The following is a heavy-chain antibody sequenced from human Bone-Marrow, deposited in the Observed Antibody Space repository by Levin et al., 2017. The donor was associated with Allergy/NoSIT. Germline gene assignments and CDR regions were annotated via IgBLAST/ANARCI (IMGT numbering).Heavy chain of an antibody. J-gene: IGHJ4*02. V-gene: IGHV4-31*03. Sequence: PSETLSLTCTVSGGSISSGGYYWSWIRQHPGKGLEWIGYIYYSGSTYYNPSLKSRVTISVDTSKNQFSLKLSSVTAADTAVYYCARVPSSGWPHFDYWGQGTLVTVSS. CDR1: GGSISSGGYY. D-gene: IGHD6-19*01. CDR2: IYYSGST. CDR3: ARVPSSGWPHFDY.